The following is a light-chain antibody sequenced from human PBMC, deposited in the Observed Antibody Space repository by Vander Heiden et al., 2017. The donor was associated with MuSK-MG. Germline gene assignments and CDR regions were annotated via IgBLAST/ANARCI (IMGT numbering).Light chain of an antibody. Sequence: QSALTQPPSASGSPGQSVTISCPGTSRDVGGYNYVSWYQQHPDKAIIGMRYKVKERPSGVPHRFSGSKSANTVSPTVSGLQAEDESYDYCRSYTGGNVVFGGGTKLTVL. V-gene: IGLV2-8*01. J-gene: IGLJ2*01. CDR1: SRDVGGYNY. CDR3: RSYTGGNVV. CDR2: KVK.